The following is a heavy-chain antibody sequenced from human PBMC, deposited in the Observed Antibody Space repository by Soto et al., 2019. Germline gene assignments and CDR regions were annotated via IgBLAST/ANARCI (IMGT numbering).Heavy chain of an antibody. D-gene: IGHD3-22*01. CDR1: NYTFTNYG. V-gene: IGHV1-18*01. CDR3: AREGLDYYESSGYYYGPFFDY. CDR2: ISAYNGNT. Sequence: QVQLVQSGAEVKKPGASVKVSCKASNYTFTNYGFSWVRQAPGQGLEWMGWISAYNGNTNYAQKLQGRVTMTTDTSTSTAYMELRSLRSDDTAVYYCAREGLDYYESSGYYYGPFFDYWGQGTLVTVSS. J-gene: IGHJ4*02.